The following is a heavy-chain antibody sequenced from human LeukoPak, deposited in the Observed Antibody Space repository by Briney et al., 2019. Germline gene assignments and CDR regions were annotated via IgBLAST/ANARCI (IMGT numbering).Heavy chain of an antibody. CDR2: ISSSSSYI. D-gene: IGHD6-19*01. CDR3: ARDSVRSSGWAFDY. CDR1: GFTFSSYS. Sequence: PGGSLRLSCAASGFTFSSYSMNWVRQAPGKGLEWVSSISSSSSYIYYADSVKGRFTISRDNAKNSLYLQMNSLRAEDTAVYYCARDSVRSSGWAFDYWGQGTLVTVSS. J-gene: IGHJ4*02. V-gene: IGHV3-21*01.